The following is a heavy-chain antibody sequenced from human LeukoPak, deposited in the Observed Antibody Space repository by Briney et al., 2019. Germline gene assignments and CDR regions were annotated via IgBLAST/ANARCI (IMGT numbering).Heavy chain of an antibody. CDR3: AGYCSSTSCYWNAFDI. V-gene: IGHV1-2*02. D-gene: IGHD2-2*01. CDR2: INPNSGGT. CDR1: GYTFTGYY. Sequence: ASVKVSCKASGYTFTGYYMHWVRQAPGQGLERMGWINPNSGGTNYAQKFQGRVTMTRDTSISTAYMELSRLRSDDTAVYYCAGYCSSTSCYWNAFDIWGQGTMVTVSS. J-gene: IGHJ3*02.